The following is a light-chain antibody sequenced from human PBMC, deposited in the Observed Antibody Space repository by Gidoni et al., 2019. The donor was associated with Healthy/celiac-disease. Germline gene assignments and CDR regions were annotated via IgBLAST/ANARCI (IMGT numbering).Light chain of an antibody. CDR2: KDS. V-gene: IGLV3-25*03. Sequence: SYALTQPPSVSVSPGQTARITCSGDALPKQYAYWYQQKPGQAPVLVIYKDSERPSGIPERFSGSSSGTTGTLTISGVQAEDEADYYGQSADSSGTYVFGTGTKVTVL. J-gene: IGLJ1*01. CDR1: ALPKQY. CDR3: QSADSSGTYV.